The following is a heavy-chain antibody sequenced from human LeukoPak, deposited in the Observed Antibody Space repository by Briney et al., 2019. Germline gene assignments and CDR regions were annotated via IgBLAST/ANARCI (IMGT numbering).Heavy chain of an antibody. J-gene: IGHJ4*02. D-gene: IGHD3-10*01. V-gene: IGHV1-69*05. CDR2: IIPIFGTA. CDR3: ARAMVRGVITSFDY. CDR1: GGTFSSYA. Sequence: SVKVSCKASGGTFSSYAISWVRQAPGQGLEWMGRIIPIFGTANYAQKFQGRVTITTDESTGTAYMELSSLRSEDTAVYYCARAMVRGVITSFDYWGQGTLVTVSS.